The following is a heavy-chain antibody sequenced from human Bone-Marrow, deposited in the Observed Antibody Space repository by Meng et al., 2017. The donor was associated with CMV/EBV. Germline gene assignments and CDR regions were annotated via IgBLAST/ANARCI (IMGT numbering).Heavy chain of an antibody. J-gene: IGHJ4*02. Sequence: ETLSLTCTVSGGSISSYYWSWIRQPPGKGLEWVANIKQDGSEKYYVDSLKGRFTISRDNAKNSLYLQMNSLRAEDTAVYYCARRRGSYSSDYWGQGTLVTVSS. CDR2: IKQDGSEK. CDR3: ARRRGSYSSDY. D-gene: IGHD1-26*01. V-gene: IGHV3-7*01. CDR1: GGSISSYY.